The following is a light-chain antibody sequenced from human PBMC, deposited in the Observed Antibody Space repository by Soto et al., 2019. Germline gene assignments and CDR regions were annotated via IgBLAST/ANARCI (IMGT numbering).Light chain of an antibody. V-gene: IGLV2-14*03. CDR3: CSYTSSGTYV. CDR2: DVT. J-gene: IGLJ1*01. CDR1: GSDVGGYDY. Sequence: QSALTQPASVSGSPGQSITISFTGTGSDVGGYDYVSWYQQYPGKAPKLVIYDVTNRPSGVSNRFSGSKSGNTAALIIFGLQAEDEADYYCCSYTSSGTYVFGTGTKLTVL.